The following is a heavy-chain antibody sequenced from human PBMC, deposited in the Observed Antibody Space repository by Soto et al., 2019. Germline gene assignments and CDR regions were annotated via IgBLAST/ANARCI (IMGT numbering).Heavy chain of an antibody. J-gene: IGHJ4*02. D-gene: IGHD3-10*01. CDR2: ISWNSGSI. CDR3: AKDMGPTMVRGVYDY. V-gene: IGHV3-9*01. CDR1: GFTFDDYA. Sequence: GGSLRLSCAASGFTFDDYAMHWVRQAPGKGLEWVSGISWNSGSIGYADSVKGRFTISRDNAKNSLYLQMNSLRAEDTALYYCAKDMGPTMVRGVYDYWGQGTLVTVSS.